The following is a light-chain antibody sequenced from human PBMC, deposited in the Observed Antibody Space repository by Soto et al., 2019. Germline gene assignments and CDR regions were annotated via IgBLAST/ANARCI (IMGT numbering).Light chain of an antibody. Sequence: DIQMTQSPSSLSASVGDRVTVTCRASQGISNDLAWYQQKPGKVPKLLIYAASTLQSGVPSRFSGSASGTDFTLTISSLQPEDVATYYCLKYNSTPWVFGQGNKVEIK. CDR3: LKYNSTPWV. J-gene: IGKJ1*01. CDR1: QGISND. CDR2: AAS. V-gene: IGKV1-27*01.